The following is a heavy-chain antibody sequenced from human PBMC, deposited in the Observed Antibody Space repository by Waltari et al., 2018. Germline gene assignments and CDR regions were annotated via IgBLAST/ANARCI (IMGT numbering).Heavy chain of an antibody. CDR2: IIRSRSYR. V-gene: IGHV3-21*01. D-gene: IGHD1-7*01. CDR1: GFTFSSYS. CDR3: ARGSGITGTRGY. J-gene: IGHJ4*02. Sequence: EVQLVESGGGLVKPGGSLRLSCAASGFTFSSYSMNWVRQAPGKGLEWVSSIIRSRSYRYYADSVKGRFTISRDNAKNSLYLQMNSLRAEDTAVYYCARGSGITGTRGYWGQGTLVTVSS.